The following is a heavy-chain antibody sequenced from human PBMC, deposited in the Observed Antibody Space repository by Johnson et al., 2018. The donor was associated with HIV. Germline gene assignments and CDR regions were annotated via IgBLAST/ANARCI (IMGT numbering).Heavy chain of an antibody. J-gene: IGHJ3*02. CDR1: GFTFSDYY. Sequence: QVQLVESGGSVVRPGGSLRLSCTASGFTFSDYYMSWIRQAPGKGLEWVSHISGSSNNIFYADSVKGRFTISRDNAKNSLYLQLNSLRAEDTAVYFCARDPAHCGGDCFPSDAFDIWGQWTMVTVSS. V-gene: IGHV3-11*04. CDR2: ISGSSNNI. CDR3: ARDPAHCGGDCFPSDAFDI. D-gene: IGHD2-21*02.